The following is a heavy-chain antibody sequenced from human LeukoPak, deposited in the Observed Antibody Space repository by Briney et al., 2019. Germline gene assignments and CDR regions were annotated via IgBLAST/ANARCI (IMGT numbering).Heavy chain of an antibody. CDR3: ARVLKGRAPFDY. J-gene: IGHJ4*02. Sequence: PSETLSLTCTVSGYSINSGYYWGWIRQPPGKGLEWIGSIYHSGSTYYNPSLKSRVTISVDTSKNQFSLKLSSVTAADTAAYYCARVLKGRAPFDYWGQGTLVTVSS. CDR2: IYHSGST. CDR1: GYSINSGYY. V-gene: IGHV4-38-2*02.